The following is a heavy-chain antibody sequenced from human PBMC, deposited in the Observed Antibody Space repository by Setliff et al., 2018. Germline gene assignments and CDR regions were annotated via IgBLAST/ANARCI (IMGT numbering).Heavy chain of an antibody. J-gene: IGHJ6*03. CDR2: ISAYTGNT. D-gene: IGHD3-10*01. V-gene: IGHV1-18*01. Sequence: ASVKVSCKASGYTFSHSGITWVRQAPGQGLEWMGWISAYTGNTNYAPKLQGRVTMTTDASTSTAYMELRGLTSDDTAVYYCARDNRARHYMDVWGKGTTVTVS. CDR1: GYTFSHSG. CDR3: ARDNRARHYMDV.